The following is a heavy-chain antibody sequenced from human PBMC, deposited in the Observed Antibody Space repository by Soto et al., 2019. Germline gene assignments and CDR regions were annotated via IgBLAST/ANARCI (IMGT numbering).Heavy chain of an antibody. J-gene: IGHJ4*02. V-gene: IGHV4-59*01. CDR3: ARGYGSGSYYPY. CDR1: GGSISSYY. CDR2: IYYSGST. D-gene: IGHD3-10*01. Sequence: SETLSLTCTVSGGSISSYYWSWIRQPPGKGLEWIGYIYYSGSTNYNPSLKSRVTISVDTSKNQFSLKLSSVTAADTAVYYCARGYGSGSYYPYWGQGTLVTVSS.